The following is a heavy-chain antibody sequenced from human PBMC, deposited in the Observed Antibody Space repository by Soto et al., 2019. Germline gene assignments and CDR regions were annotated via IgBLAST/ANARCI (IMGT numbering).Heavy chain of an antibody. CDR1: GFTFSSYA. Sequence: GGSLRLSCAASGFTFSSYAMSWVRQAPGKGLEWVSAISGSGGSTYYADSVKGRFTIPRDNSKNTLYLQMNSLRAEDTAVYYCARGSDSSSSGSDPWGQGTLVTVSS. CDR2: ISGSGGST. D-gene: IGHD6-6*01. CDR3: ARGSDSSSSGSDP. V-gene: IGHV3-23*01. J-gene: IGHJ5*02.